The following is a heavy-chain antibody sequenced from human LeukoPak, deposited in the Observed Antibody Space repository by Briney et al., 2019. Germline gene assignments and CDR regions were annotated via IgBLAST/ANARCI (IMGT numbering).Heavy chain of an antibody. J-gene: IGHJ4*02. CDR1: GGSIISYY. V-gene: IGHV4-34*01. CDR3: ARGGRITGTTSLFDY. D-gene: IGHD1-20*01. CDR2: INHSGST. Sequence: RPSETLSLTCTVSGGSIISYYWSWIRQPPGKGLEWIGEINHSGSTNYNPSLKSRVTISVDTSKNQFSLKLSSVTAADTAVYYCARGGRITGTTSLFDYWGQGTLVTVSS.